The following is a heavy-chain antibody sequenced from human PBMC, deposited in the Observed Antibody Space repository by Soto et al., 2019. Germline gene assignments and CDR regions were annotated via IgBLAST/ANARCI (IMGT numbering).Heavy chain of an antibody. Sequence: QVQLVQSGAEVKKPGSSVKVSCNASGGTFSSYAISWVRQAPGQGLEWMGGIIPISGTANYAQKFQGRVTITADESTSTAYMELSILRSEDTAVYYCARSQGSSTSLEIYYYYYYGMDVWGQGTTVTVSS. CDR1: GGTFSSYA. D-gene: IGHD2-2*01. CDR3: ARSQGSSTSLEIYYYYYYGMDV. CDR2: IIPISGTA. V-gene: IGHV1-69*01. J-gene: IGHJ6*02.